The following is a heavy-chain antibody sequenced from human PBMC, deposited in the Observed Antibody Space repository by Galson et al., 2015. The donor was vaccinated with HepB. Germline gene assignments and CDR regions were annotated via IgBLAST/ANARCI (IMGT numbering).Heavy chain of an antibody. Sequence: SLRLSCAASGFTFDDFAMHWVRQTPGKGLEWVSGIGWNGAYIDYAASVKGRFAISRDNAKTSVNLRMDSLEVEDAALYYCAKACSTNAYKVFDFWSQGILVAVSS. J-gene: IGHJ4*02. CDR2: IGWNGAYI. V-gene: IGHV3-9*01. D-gene: IGHD5-24*01. CDR1: GFTFDDFA. CDR3: AKACSTNAYKVFDF.